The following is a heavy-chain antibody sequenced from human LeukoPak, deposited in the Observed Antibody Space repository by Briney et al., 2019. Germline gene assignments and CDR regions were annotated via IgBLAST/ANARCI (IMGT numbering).Heavy chain of an antibody. V-gene: IGHV4-39*01. CDR3: ARHRQWLAHYYYYYMDV. Sequence: SETLSLTCTVSDGSISSSSYYWGWIRQPPGKGLEWIGSIYYSGSTYYNPSLKSRVTISVDTSKNQFSLKLSSVTAADTAVYYCARHRQWLAHYYYYYMDVWGKGTTVTVSS. D-gene: IGHD6-19*01. CDR1: DGSISSSSYY. J-gene: IGHJ6*03. CDR2: IYYSGST.